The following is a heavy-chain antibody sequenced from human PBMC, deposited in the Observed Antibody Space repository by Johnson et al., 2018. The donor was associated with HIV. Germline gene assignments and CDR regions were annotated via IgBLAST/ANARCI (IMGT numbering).Heavy chain of an antibody. Sequence: QVQLVESGGGVVQPGRPERFFCAASGFTFSSYAMHWVSQAPGKGLEWVAVISYDGSNKYYADSVKGRFTISRDNSKNTLYLQMNSLRAEDTAVYYCANLEYNSTDAFDIWGQGTLVTVSS. V-gene: IGHV3-30-3*01. CDR3: ANLEYNSTDAFDI. J-gene: IGHJ3*02. CDR1: GFTFSSYA. CDR2: ISYDGSNK. D-gene: IGHD6-6*01.